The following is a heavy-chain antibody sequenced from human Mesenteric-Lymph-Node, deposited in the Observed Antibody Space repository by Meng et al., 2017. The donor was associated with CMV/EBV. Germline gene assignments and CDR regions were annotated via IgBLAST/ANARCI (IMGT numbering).Heavy chain of an antibody. CDR2: INHGGST. Sequence: GSLRLSCAVYGGPFSGFHWSWIRQPPGKGLEWIGEINHGGSTNYSPSLQSRVIISVDTSKNRFSLKLSSVTAADTAIYYCASVPGEVWNYYHYGLDVWGQGTTVTVSS. CDR3: ASVPGEVWNYYHYGLDV. CDR1: GGPFSGFH. J-gene: IGHJ6*02. D-gene: IGHD3-10*01. V-gene: IGHV4-34*01.